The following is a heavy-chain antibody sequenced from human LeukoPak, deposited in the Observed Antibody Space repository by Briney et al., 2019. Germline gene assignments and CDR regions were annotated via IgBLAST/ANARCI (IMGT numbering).Heavy chain of an antibody. Sequence: PGGSLRLSCAASGFTFDDYTMHWVRQAPGKGLEWVSLISWDGGSTYYADSVKGRFTISRDNNKNSLYLQMNSLRAEDTALYYCAKDISRGSYYIGSWDYWGQGTLVTVSS. CDR2: ISWDGGST. V-gene: IGHV3-43D*03. CDR1: GFTFDDYT. J-gene: IGHJ4*02. CDR3: AKDISRGSYYIGSWDY. D-gene: IGHD3-16*01.